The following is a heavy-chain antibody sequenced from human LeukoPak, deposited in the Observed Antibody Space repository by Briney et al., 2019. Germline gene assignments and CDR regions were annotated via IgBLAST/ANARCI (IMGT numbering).Heavy chain of an antibody. CDR2: MNPNSGNT. Sequence: ASVTVSCKASGYTFTSYDINWVRQATGQGLGWMGWMNPNSGNTGYAQKFQGRVTITRKTSISTAYKELSSLRSELTAVYYCARGKSGGYGDYGRDYWGQGTLVTVSS. V-gene: IGHV1-8*01. CDR1: GYTFTSYD. D-gene: IGHD4-17*01. J-gene: IGHJ4*02. CDR3: ARGKSGGYGDYGRDY.